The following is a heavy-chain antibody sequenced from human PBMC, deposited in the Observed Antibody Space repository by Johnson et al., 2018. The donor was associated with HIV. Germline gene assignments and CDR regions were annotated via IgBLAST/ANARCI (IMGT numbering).Heavy chain of an antibody. V-gene: IGHV3-30*03. J-gene: IGHJ3*02. CDR2: ISYDGSNK. Sequence: QVQLVESGGGVVRPERSLRLSCSASGFTFSSYGMHWVRQAPGKGLEWVAVISYDGSNKYYADSVKGRFTISRDNSKNTLYLQMNSLRAEDTAVYYCARDILGGIVVVDSAFDIWGQGTMVTVSS. CDR1: GFTFSSYG. D-gene: IGHD3-22*01. CDR3: ARDILGGIVVVDSAFDI.